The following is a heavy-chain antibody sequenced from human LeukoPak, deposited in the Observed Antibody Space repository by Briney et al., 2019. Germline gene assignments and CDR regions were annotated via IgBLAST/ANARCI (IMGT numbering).Heavy chain of an antibody. D-gene: IGHD6-19*01. CDR2: IKQDGSEK. J-gene: IGHJ4*02. CDR3: ARATPGIAVAGIFDY. V-gene: IGHV3-7*01. Sequence: GGSLRLSCAASGFAFSSYWMSWVRQAPGKGLEWVANIKQDGSEKYYVDSVKGRFTISRDNAKNSLYLQMNSLRAEDTAVYYCARATPGIAVAGIFDYWGQGTLVTVSS. CDR1: GFAFSSYW.